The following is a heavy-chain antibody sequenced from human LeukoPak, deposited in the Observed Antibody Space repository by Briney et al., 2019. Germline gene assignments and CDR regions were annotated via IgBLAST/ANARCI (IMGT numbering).Heavy chain of an antibody. D-gene: IGHD3-10*01. CDR2: ITSSGTYT. J-gene: IGHJ6*03. V-gene: IGHV3-21*01. Sequence: GGSLRLSCADSGFTFSSYNMNWVRQAPGKAMEWVSSITSSGTYTFYADSVKGRFTISRDNAKNSLYLQMDSLGPEDTAVYYCARGGDLWFGPKKGYYMDVWGKGTTVTISS. CDR3: ARGGDLWFGPKKGYYMDV. CDR1: GFTFSSYN.